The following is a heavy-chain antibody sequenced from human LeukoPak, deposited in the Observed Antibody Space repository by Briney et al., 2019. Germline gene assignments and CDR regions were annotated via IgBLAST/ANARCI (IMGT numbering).Heavy chain of an antibody. CDR3: ARDSALAQAVMFDY. V-gene: IGHV4-38-2*02. CDR2: IYRTGTT. CDR1: GYSIGNGYF. Sequence: PSETLSLTCTVSGYSIGNGYFWGWIRQPPAQGLEWIGNIYRTGTTFYNPSLQSRLSISVDTSKNTFSLNLKSVTAADTAVYYCARDSALAQAVMFDYWGQGTLVTVSS. J-gene: IGHJ4*02. D-gene: IGHD6-19*01.